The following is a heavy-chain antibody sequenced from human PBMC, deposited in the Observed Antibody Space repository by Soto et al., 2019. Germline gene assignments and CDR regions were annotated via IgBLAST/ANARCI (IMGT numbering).Heavy chain of an antibody. CDR2: ISYDGSKT. D-gene: IGHD3-10*01. J-gene: IGHJ5*02. Sequence: QVQLVESGGGVVQPGRSLRLSCAASGFNFTIYGMHWVRQAPGKGLEWVAVISYDGSKTYYADSVKGRFTISRDTSKNTLYLQMSSLRVEDTAVYYCAKDPEHHLIRGWFDPWGQGALVTVAS. CDR3: AKDPEHHLIRGWFDP. V-gene: IGHV3-30*18. CDR1: GFNFTIYG.